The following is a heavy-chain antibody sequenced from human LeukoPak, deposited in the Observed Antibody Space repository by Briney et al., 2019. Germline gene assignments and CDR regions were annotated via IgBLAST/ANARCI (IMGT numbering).Heavy chain of an antibody. V-gene: IGHV4-4*07. J-gene: IGHJ6*03. CDR2: IHTTGST. CDR1: GGPISNYY. Sequence: PSETLSLTCTVSGGPISNYYWSWLRQPAGKGLEWIGRIHTTGSTDYNPSLKSRITMSVDTSKNQFSLKLSSVTAADTALYYCAREASRGFLVSGYYYYYMDVWGKGTTVTVSS. D-gene: IGHD3-3*01. CDR3: AREASRGFLVSGYYYYYMDV.